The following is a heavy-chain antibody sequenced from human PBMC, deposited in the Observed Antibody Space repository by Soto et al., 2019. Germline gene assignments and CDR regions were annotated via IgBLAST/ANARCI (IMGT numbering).Heavy chain of an antibody. Sequence: QVQLVQSGAEVKKPGSSVRVSCKASGDTFSFYSINWVRQAPGLGLEWMGRINPILSMSNYAQRFQGRVTVTADKSTSTAYLELGRLRSEDTAMYNCASSYGSGYRAFDYWGQGALVTVSS. CDR2: INPILSMS. CDR1: GDTFSFYS. J-gene: IGHJ4*02. V-gene: IGHV1-69*02. CDR3: ASSYGSGYRAFDY. D-gene: IGHD3-10*01.